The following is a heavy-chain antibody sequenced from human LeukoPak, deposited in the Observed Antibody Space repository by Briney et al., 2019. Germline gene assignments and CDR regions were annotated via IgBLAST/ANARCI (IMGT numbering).Heavy chain of an antibody. CDR3: ARARGATSGWYNY. D-gene: IGHD6-19*01. Sequence: GASVKVSCKASGYTFTSYGISWVRQAPGQGLEWMGWISAHNGNTNYAQGVQGRVTLTTDTSTSTAYMELRSLRSDDTAVCYCARARGATSGWYNYWGQGTLVTVSS. V-gene: IGHV1-18*01. CDR2: ISAHNGNT. J-gene: IGHJ4*02. CDR1: GYTFTSYG.